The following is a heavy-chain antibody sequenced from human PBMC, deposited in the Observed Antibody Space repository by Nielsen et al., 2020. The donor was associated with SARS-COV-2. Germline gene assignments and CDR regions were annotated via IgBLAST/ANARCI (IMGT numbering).Heavy chain of an antibody. Sequence: GGSLRLSCAAYGFTFSNYGMHWVRQAPGKGLEWVAVIWYDGSNAFYADSVKGRFTISRDNSKNTLYLQMNSLRAEDTAVYYCARDTTVIRDTYYYYGMDVWGQGTTVTVSS. V-gene: IGHV3-33*08. CDR1: GFTFSNYG. J-gene: IGHJ6*02. CDR3: ARDTTVIRDTYYYYGMDV. CDR2: IWYDGSNA. D-gene: IGHD4-23*01.